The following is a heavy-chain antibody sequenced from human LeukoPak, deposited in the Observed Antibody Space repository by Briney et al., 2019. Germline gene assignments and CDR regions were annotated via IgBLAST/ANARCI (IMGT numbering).Heavy chain of an antibody. CDR1: GHTLTGYY. CDR2: INPNRGGT. D-gene: IGHD4/OR15-4a*01. J-gene: IGHJ6*03. Sequence: ASVKLSCNVSGHTLTGYYMHWVRQAPGQGLEGMGCINPNRGGTNLAQNFQGRVTMTRDTSINTVYMELSRLRSDDTAMYLCERGGVRTTSYFYYMDVWGKGTTVTVSS. CDR3: ERGGVRTTSYFYYMDV. V-gene: IGHV1-2*02.